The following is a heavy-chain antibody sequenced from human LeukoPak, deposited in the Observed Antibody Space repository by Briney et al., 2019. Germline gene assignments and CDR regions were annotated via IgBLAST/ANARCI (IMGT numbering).Heavy chain of an antibody. CDR1: GYNFSGYY. D-gene: IGHD2-15*01. Sequence: ASVKVSCKASGYNFSGYYMHWVRQAPGQGLEWMGRINPNSGGTNYAQKFQGRVTMTRDTSISTAYMELTRLTSDDTAVYCCARERAVQGYCSGGRCYINDYWGQGTLVTVSP. V-gene: IGHV1-2*06. CDR2: INPNSGGT. CDR3: ARERAVQGYCSGGRCYINDY. J-gene: IGHJ4*02.